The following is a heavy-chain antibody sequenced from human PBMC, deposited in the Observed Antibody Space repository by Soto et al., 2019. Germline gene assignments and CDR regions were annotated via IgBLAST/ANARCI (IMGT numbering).Heavy chain of an antibody. J-gene: IGHJ6*02. CDR3: ARDPSIVLVPAATYYYYYYGMDV. V-gene: IGHV3-7*01. CDR1: GFTFSSYW. CDR2: IKQDGSEK. Sequence: GGSLRLSCAASGFTFSSYWMSWVRQAPGKGLEWVANIKQDGSEKYYVDSVKGRFTISRDNAKNSLYLQMDSLRAEDTAVYYCARDPSIVLVPAATYYYYYYGMDVWGQGTTVTVSS. D-gene: IGHD2-2*01.